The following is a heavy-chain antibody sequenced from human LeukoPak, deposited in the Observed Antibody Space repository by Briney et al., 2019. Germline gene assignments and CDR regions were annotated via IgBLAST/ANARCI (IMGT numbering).Heavy chain of an antibody. CDR2: ISGSGGST. CDR3: ARDLDYYGSGSPDY. V-gene: IGHV3-23*01. CDR1: GFTFSSYA. D-gene: IGHD3-10*01. Sequence: GGSLRLSCAASGFTFSSYAMSWVRQAPGKGLEWVSAISGSGGSTYYADSVKGRFTISRDNSKNTLYLQMNSLRAEDTAVYYCARDLDYYGSGSPDYWGQGTLVTVSS. J-gene: IGHJ4*02.